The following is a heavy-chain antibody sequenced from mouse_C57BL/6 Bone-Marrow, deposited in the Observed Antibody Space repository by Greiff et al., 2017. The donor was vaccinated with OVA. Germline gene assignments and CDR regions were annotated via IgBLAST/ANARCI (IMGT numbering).Heavy chain of an antibody. CDR1: GYTFTSYW. CDR3: ARGRAIDY. V-gene: IGHV1-55*01. CDR2: IYPGSGST. Sequence: QVQLQQPGAELVKPGASVKMSCKASGYTFTSYWITWVKQRPGQGLEWIGDIYPGSGSTKYNEKFKSKATLTVDKSSSTAYMQLSSLTSEDSAVYYCARGRAIDYWGQGTSVTVSS. J-gene: IGHJ4*01.